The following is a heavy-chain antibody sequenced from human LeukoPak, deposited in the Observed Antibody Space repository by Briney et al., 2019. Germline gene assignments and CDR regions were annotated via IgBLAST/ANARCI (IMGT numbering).Heavy chain of an antibody. Sequence: AGGSLSHSRAASGFTFSDYWMSWVRQAPGKGLEWVANIQQDGSEKYYVDSVKGRFTISRDNAKKSLFLQVSSLRGEDTAVYYCARDRGFSYGIDFWGQRPLLTVSS. V-gene: IGHV3-7*04. CDR3: ARDRGFSYGIDF. J-gene: IGHJ4*02. CDR2: IQQDGSEK. CDR1: GFTFSDYW. D-gene: IGHD5-18*01.